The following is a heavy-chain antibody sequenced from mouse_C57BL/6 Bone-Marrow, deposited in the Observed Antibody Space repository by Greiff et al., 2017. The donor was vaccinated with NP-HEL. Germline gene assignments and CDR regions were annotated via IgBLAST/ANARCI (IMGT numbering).Heavy chain of an antibody. CDR2: INYDGSST. D-gene: IGHD2-3*01. CDR1: GFTFSDYY. Sequence: EVMLVESEGGLVQPGSSMKLSCTASGFTFSDYYMAWVRQVPEKGLEWVANINYDGSSTYYLDSLKSRFIISRDNAKNILYLQMSSLKSEDTATYYCAREEMDDGYYDYWGQGTTLTVSS. J-gene: IGHJ2*01. CDR3: AREEMDDGYYDY. V-gene: IGHV5-16*01.